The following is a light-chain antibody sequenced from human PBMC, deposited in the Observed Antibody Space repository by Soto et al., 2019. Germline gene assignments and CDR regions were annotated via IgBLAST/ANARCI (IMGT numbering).Light chain of an antibody. CDR1: QSISSW. Sequence: DLQMTQSPSTLSASVGDRVTITCRASQSISSWLAWYQQKPGKAPKLLIYKASSLESGVPSRFSVSGSRTEFTLTISSLQPDDFVTYYCQQYNSYPLTFGGGTKVEIK. J-gene: IGKJ4*01. CDR2: KAS. CDR3: QQYNSYPLT. V-gene: IGKV1-5*03.